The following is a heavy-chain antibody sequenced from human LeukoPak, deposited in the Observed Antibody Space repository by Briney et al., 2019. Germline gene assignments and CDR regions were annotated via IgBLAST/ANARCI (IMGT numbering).Heavy chain of an antibody. CDR2: IWYDGSNK. J-gene: IGHJ6*02. V-gene: IGHV3-33*01. D-gene: IGHD3-22*01. CDR3: AGGKRITMIVVVIDYYGMDV. Sequence: GGSLRLSCAASGFTFSSYGMHWVRQAPGKGLEWVAVIWYDGSNKYYADSVKGRFTISRDNSKNTLYLQMNSLRAEDTAVYYCAGGKRITMIVVVIDYYGMDVWGQGTTVTVSS. CDR1: GFTFSSYG.